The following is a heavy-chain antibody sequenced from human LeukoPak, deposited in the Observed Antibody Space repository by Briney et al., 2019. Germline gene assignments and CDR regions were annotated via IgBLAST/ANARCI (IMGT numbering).Heavy chain of an antibody. J-gene: IGHJ6*03. V-gene: IGHV4-61*02. Sequence: SETLSLTCTVSGGSISSGSYYWSWIRQPAGKGLEWIGRIYTSGSTNYNPSLKSRVTISVDTSKNQFSLKLSSVTAADTAVYYCARAVTTGLYYYYMDVWGKGTTVTVSS. CDR1: GGSISSGSYY. CDR2: IYTSGST. D-gene: IGHD4-11*01. CDR3: ARAVTTGLYYYYMDV.